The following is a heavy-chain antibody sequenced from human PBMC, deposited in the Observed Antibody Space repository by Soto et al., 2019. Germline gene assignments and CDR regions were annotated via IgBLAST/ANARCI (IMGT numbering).Heavy chain of an antibody. J-gene: IGHJ5*02. CDR1: GDYIHVGGYY. D-gene: IGHD2-2*01. Sequence: SETLSLTCSVSGDYIHVGGYYWTWIRQRPGKGLEWMGYIYYTGKTYYNPSLESWLTMSVDRSKNQFSLRLTSVTAADTAVYFCGRDLTSNANCIDPWGQGTLVTVSS. V-gene: IGHV4-30-4*01. CDR3: GRDLTSNANCIDP. CDR2: IYYTGKT.